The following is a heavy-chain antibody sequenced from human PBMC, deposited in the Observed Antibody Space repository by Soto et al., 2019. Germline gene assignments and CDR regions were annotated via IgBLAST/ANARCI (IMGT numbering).Heavy chain of an antibody. V-gene: IGHV4-39*01. Sequence: SETLSLTCTVSGGSISSSSYYWGWIRQPPGKGLEWIGSIYYSGSTYYNPSLKSRVTISVDTSKNQFSLKLSSVTAADTAVYYCARNLPDGYNGYYFDYWGQGTLVTVS. CDR2: IYYSGST. CDR3: ARNLPDGYNGYYFDY. CDR1: GGSISSSSYY. D-gene: IGHD5-12*01. J-gene: IGHJ4*02.